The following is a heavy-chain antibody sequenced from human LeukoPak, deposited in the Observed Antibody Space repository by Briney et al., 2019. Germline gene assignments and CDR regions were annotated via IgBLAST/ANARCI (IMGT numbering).Heavy chain of an antibody. CDR1: GFTFSNYG. CDR2: IWYDGSNK. J-gene: IGHJ4*02. CDR3: ARDRGSNDPIDY. D-gene: IGHD2-15*01. Sequence: GGSLRLSCAASGFTFSNYGMHWVRQAPGKGLEWVAIIWYDGSNKYYADSVKGRFTISRDNSKDTLYLQMSSLRAEDTAVYYCARDRGSNDPIDYWGQGTLVTVSS. V-gene: IGHV3-33*01.